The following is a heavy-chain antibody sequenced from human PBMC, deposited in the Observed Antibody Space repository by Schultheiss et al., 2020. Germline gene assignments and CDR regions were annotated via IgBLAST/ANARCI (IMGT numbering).Heavy chain of an antibody. D-gene: IGHD2-2*01. CDR3: ARDERGYCSSTSCSNWFDP. J-gene: IGHJ5*02. Sequence: SETLSLTCAVYGGSLSGYYWSWIRQPPGKGLEWIGEINHSGSTYYNPSLKSRVTISVDTSKNQFSLKLSSVTAADTAVYYCARDERGYCSSTSCSNWFDPWGQGTLVTVSS. CDR1: GGSLSGYY. CDR2: INHSGST. V-gene: IGHV4-34*01.